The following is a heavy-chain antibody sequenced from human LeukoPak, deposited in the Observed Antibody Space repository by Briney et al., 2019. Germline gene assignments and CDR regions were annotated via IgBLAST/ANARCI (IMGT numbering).Heavy chain of an antibody. D-gene: IGHD3-22*01. V-gene: IGHV4-38-2*01. CDR2: VFRSGST. CDR3: ARGSNYYDSSGYYGADPGSYAFDI. J-gene: IGHJ3*02. Sequence: SETLSLTCSVSRSSINHGYYWGWIRQSPGKGLEWIRSVFRSGSTYYNPSLKSRVTISVDTSKNQLSLKLSSVTAADTPVYYCARGSNYYDSSGYYGADPGSYAFDIWGQGTMVTVSS. CDR1: RSSINHGYY.